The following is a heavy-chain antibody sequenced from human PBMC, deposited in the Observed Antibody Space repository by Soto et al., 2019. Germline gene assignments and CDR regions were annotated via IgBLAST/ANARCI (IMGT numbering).Heavy chain of an antibody. CDR1: GGSFSGYY. CDR2: INHSGST. D-gene: IGHD3-9*01. CDR3: ARVYYDILTGYDH. Sequence: PSETLSLTCAVYGGSFSGYYWSWIRQPPGKGLEWIGEINHSGSTNYNPSLKSRVTISVDTSKNQFSLKLSSVTAADTAVYYCARVYYDILTGYDHWGQGILVTVSS. V-gene: IGHV4-34*01. J-gene: IGHJ4*02.